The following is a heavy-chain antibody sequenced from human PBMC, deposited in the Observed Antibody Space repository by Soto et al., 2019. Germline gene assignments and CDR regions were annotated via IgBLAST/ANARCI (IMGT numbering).Heavy chain of an antibody. CDR2: ISGSGGTA. CDR1: GFTFSSYA. D-gene: IGHD1-1*01. V-gene: IGHV3-23*01. Sequence: EVQLLESGGGSVQPGGSLRLSCAASGFTFSSYAMHWVRRPPGKGLEWVSSISGSGGTASYADSVKGRFSISRDRLVNTLYLQPTSPTAESTAVNYLAKGGGQNWNVEDCGQGALVTVSP. CDR3: AKGGGQNWNVED. J-gene: IGHJ4*02.